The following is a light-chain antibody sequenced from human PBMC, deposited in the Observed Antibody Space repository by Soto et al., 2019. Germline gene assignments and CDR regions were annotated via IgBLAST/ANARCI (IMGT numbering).Light chain of an antibody. Sequence: DIQMTQSTSSLSASVGDRVTMTCRASQGINNYLAWYQQKPGKAPKLLIYAASTLQSGVPSRFSGSGSGTDFTLTISSLQPEDIATYYCQKYNNAPRTFGQGTKVEIK. CDR1: QGINNY. CDR2: AAS. J-gene: IGKJ1*01. V-gene: IGKV1-27*01. CDR3: QKYNNAPRT.